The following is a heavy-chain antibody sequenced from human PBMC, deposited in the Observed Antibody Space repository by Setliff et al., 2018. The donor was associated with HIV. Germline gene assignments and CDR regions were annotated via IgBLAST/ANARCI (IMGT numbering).Heavy chain of an antibody. CDR2: IKQDGSEK. CDR1: GFTFSRYW. D-gene: IGHD3-3*01. V-gene: IGHV3-7*04. Sequence: LRLSCTASGFTFSRYWMSWVRQAPGKGLEWVANIKQDGSEKYYVDSVKGRFTISRDNAKNSLSLQMNGLRAEDTAVYYCLRERNFWSRSPGWGQGTLVTVSS. J-gene: IGHJ4*02. CDR3: LRERNFWSRSPG.